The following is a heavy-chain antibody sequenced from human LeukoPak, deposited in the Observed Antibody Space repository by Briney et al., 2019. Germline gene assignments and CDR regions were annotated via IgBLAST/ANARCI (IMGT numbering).Heavy chain of an antibody. D-gene: IGHD3-10*01. CDR2: ISYDGSNK. Sequence: GRSLRLSCAASGFTFSSYAMHWVRQAPGKGLEWVAVISYDGSNKYYADSVKGRFTISRDNSKNTLYLQMNSLRAEDTAVYYCARVNGYYGSGSYPDYWGQGTLVTVSS. CDR3: ARVNGYYGSGSYPDY. CDR1: GFTFSSYA. V-gene: IGHV3-30-3*01. J-gene: IGHJ4*02.